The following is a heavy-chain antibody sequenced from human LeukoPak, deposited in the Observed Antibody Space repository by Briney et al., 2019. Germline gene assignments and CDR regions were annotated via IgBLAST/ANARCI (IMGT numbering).Heavy chain of an antibody. V-gene: IGHV7-4-1*01. CDR2: INTNTGNP. Sequence: GVSVKVSCKASGYTFTSYAMNWVRQAPGQGLEWMGWINTNTGNPTYAQGFTGRFVFSLDTSVSTAYLQIGSLKAEDTAVYFCAGEYSRIFDYWGQGTLVTVSS. CDR1: GYTFTSYA. J-gene: IGHJ4*02. D-gene: IGHD6-6*01. CDR3: AGEYSRIFDY.